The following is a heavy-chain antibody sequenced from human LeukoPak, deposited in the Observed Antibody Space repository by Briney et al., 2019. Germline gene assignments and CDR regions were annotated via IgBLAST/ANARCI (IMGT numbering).Heavy chain of an antibody. V-gene: IGHV3-7*03. CDR2: IKQDGSEK. D-gene: IGHD6-25*01. CDR3: SRGDCQRPGDS. Sequence: PGGSLRLSCAASGFTFSSYWMSWVRQAPGKGLEWVASIKQDGSEKYYVDSVKGRFTISRDNAKNTLYLQMNSLRAEDTAVDPCSRGDCQRPGDSWGQGTLVTVSS. J-gene: IGHJ4*02. CDR1: GFTFSSYW.